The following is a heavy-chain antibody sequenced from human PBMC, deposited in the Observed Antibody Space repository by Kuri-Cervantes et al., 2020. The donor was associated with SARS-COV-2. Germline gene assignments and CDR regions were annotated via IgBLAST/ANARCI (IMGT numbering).Heavy chain of an antibody. D-gene: IGHD3-22*01. J-gene: IGHJ3*02. CDR3: ARSTLFRRLVVISQGGAFDI. CDR1: GYTFTGYY. Sequence: ASVKVSCKASGYTFTGYYMHWVRQAPGQGLEWMGWINPNSGGTNYAQKFQGWVTMTRDTSISLVYMALSRLRSDDTAVYYCARSTLFRRLVVISQGGAFDIWGQGTMVTVSS. CDR2: INPNSGGT. V-gene: IGHV1-2*04.